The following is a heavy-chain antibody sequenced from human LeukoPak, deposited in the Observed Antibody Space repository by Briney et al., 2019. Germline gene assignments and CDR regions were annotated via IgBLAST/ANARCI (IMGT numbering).Heavy chain of an antibody. CDR3: ARQGVVVPAAFGFDY. CDR2: IYYSGST. Sequence: PSETLSLTCTVSGGSIRSSYYYWGWIRQPPGKGLEWIGSIYYSGSTYYNPSLKSRVTISVDTSKNQFSLKLSSVTAADTAVYYCARQGVVVPAAFGFDYWGQGTLVTVSS. V-gene: IGHV4-39*01. D-gene: IGHD2-2*01. J-gene: IGHJ4*02. CDR1: GGSIRSSYYY.